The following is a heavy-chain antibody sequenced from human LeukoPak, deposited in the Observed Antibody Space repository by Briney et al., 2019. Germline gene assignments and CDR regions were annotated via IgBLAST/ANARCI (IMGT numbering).Heavy chain of an antibody. CDR2: IIPIFGTA. D-gene: IGHD3-3*01. J-gene: IGHJ6*02. CDR3: ARVFGVVTPYYYGMDV. V-gene: IGHV1-69*13. Sequence: SVKVSCKASGGTFSSYAISWVRQAPGQGLEWMGGIIPIFGTANYAQKFQGRVTITADESTSTAYMELSSLRSEDTAVYYCARVFGVVTPYYYGMDVWGQGTTVTVSS. CDR1: GGTFSSYA.